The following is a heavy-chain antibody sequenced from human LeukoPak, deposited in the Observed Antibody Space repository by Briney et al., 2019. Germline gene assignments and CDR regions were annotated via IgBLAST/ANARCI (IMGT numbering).Heavy chain of an antibody. D-gene: IGHD3-3*01. J-gene: IGHJ5*02. V-gene: IGHV1-69*05. CDR3: ARDRADYDFLSGYANWFDP. CDR1: GGTFSSYA. CDR2: IIPIFGTA. Sequence: ASVKVSCKASGGTFSSYAINWVRQAPGQGLEWMGGIIPIFGTANYAQKFQGRVTITTDESTSTAYMELSSLRSEDTAVYYCARDRADYDFLSGYANWFDPWGQGTLVTVSS.